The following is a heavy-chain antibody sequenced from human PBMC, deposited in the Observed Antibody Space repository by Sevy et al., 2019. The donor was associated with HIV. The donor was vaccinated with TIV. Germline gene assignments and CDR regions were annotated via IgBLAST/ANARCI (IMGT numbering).Heavy chain of an antibody. CDR3: ARRDIVVVPAAMTLERPYYYYYYTDV. D-gene: IGHD2-2*01. CDR1: GFTFSSYS. J-gene: IGHJ6*03. CDR2: ISSSSSTI. Sequence: GGSLRLSCAASGFTFSSYSMNWVRQAPGKGLEWVSYISSSSSTIYYTDSVKGRFTISRDNAKNSLYLQMNSLRDEDTAVYYCARRDIVVVPAAMTLERPYYYYYYTDVWGKGTTVTVSS. V-gene: IGHV3-48*02.